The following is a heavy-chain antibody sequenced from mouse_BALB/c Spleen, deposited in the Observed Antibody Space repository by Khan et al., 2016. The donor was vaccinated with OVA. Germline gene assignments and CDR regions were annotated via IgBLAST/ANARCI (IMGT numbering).Heavy chain of an antibody. Sequence: QVQLQQPGAELTRPGASVKLSCKASGYTFTSYWMQWVKQRPGQGLEWIGAIYPGDGDTRYTQKFKGKATLTADKSSSTAYMQLSTLASEDSAVYFCARCYDVYYASFAYWGQGTLVTVSA. V-gene: IGHV1-87*01. CDR2: IYPGDGDT. D-gene: IGHD2-3*01. CDR3: ARCYDVYYASFAY. J-gene: IGHJ3*01. CDR1: GYTFTSYW.